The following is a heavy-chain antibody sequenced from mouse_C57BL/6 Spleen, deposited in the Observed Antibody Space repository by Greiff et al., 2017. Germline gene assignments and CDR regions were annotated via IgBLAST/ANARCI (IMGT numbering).Heavy chain of an antibody. V-gene: IGHV1-18*01. CDR2: INPNNGGT. J-gene: IGHJ4*01. D-gene: IGHD2-1*01. CDR1: GYTFTDYN. CDR3: ARGGNYGNYHAMDY. Sequence: EVQLQQSGPELVKPGASVKISCKASGYTFTDYNMDWVKQSHGKSLEWIGDINPNNGGTIYNQKFKGKATFTVEKSSSTAYMELRSLTSEDTAVYYCARGGNYGNYHAMDYWGQGTSVTVSS.